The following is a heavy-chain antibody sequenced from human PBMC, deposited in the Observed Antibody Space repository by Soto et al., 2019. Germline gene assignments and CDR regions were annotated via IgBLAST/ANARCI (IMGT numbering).Heavy chain of an antibody. D-gene: IGHD6-19*01. Sequence: PGGSLRLSCAASGFTFSSYGMHWVRQAPGKGLEWVAVIWYDGSNKYYADSVKGRFTISRDNSKNTLYLQMNSLRAEDTAVYYCAITTYSSGWAGDYWGQGTLVTVSS. J-gene: IGHJ4*02. CDR1: GFTFSSYG. CDR2: IWYDGSNK. V-gene: IGHV3-33*01. CDR3: AITTYSSGWAGDY.